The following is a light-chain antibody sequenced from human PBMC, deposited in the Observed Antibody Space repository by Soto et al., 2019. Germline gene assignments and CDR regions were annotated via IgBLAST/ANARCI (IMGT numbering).Light chain of an antibody. CDR3: QQYYTTPLLT. Sequence: DIVMTQSPDSLAVSLGERATINCKSSQSVLYSSKNKNYLAWYQQKPGQPPKLLIYWASTRESGVPDRFSCSGSDTDFTLTISSLQAEDVEVYYCQQYYTTPLLTFGGGTKVEIK. V-gene: IGKV4-1*01. CDR2: WAS. CDR1: QSVLYSSKNKNY. J-gene: IGKJ4*01.